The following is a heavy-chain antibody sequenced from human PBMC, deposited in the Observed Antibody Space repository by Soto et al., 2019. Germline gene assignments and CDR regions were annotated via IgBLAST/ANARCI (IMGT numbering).Heavy chain of an antibody. CDR3: ARGGRAIFGVVIASHYGMDV. J-gene: IGHJ6*02. CDR1: GGSFSGYY. D-gene: IGHD3-3*01. V-gene: IGHV4-34*01. Sequence: PSETLSLTCAVYGGSFSGYYWSWIRQPPGKGLEWIGEINHSGSTNYNPSLKSRVTISVDTCKNQFSLKLSSVTAADTAVYYCARGGRAIFGVVIASHYGMDVWGQGTTVTVSS. CDR2: INHSGST.